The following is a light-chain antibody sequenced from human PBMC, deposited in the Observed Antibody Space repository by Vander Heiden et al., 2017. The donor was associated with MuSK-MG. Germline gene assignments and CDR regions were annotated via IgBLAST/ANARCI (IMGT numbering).Light chain of an antibody. CDR1: SGYNY. CDR2: EVN. V-gene: IGLV2-11*01. CDR3: CSYAESYKWL. J-gene: IGLJ2*01. Sequence: QSALTQPRPVSGSPGQSVTISCSGTSGYNYVSWYQQHPGKAPKLVIFEVNKRPSGVPDRFSGSKSGKTASLTISGLQAEDEAEYYCCSYAESYKWLFGGGTKLTVL.